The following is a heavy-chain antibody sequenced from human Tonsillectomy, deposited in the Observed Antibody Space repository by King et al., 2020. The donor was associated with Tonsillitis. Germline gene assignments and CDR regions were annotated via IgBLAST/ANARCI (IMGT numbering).Heavy chain of an antibody. Sequence: VQLQESGPGLVKPSQTLSLTCTVSGGSISSGGYYWSWIRQHPGKGLEWIGYIYYSGSTYYNPSLKSRLTISVDTSKNQFSLKLSSVTAADTAVYYCATVAGGSYSRLVDYWGQGTLVTVSS. J-gene: IGHJ4*02. CDR3: ATVAGGSYSRLVDY. CDR2: IYYSGST. V-gene: IGHV4-31*03. D-gene: IGHD1-26*01. CDR1: GGSISSGGYY.